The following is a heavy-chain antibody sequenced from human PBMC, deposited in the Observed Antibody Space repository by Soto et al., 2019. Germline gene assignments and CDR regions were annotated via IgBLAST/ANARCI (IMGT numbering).Heavy chain of an antibody. CDR3: ARQIYDSDTGPNFQYYFDS. Sequence: GESLKISCKGSGYSFAGYWITWVRQKPGKGLEWMGRTDPSDSQTYYSPSFRGHVTISATKSITTVFLQWSSLRASDTAMYYCARQIYDSDTGPNFQYYFDSWGQGTLVTVSS. CDR2: TDPSDSQT. J-gene: IGHJ4*02. D-gene: IGHD3-22*01. V-gene: IGHV5-10-1*01. CDR1: GYSFAGYW.